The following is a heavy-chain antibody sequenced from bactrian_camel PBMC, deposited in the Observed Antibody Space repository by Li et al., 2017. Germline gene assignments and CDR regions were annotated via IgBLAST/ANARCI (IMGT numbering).Heavy chain of an antibody. CDR2: INAAGDTT. CDR1: GFTFSTYA. Sequence: DVQLVESGGGLVQPGGSLRLSCAASGFTFSTYAMSWVRQAPGKGLEWVSAINAAGDTTHYADSVQGRFTISRDNAKGTLYLQMSSLRTEDTAVYVCAVGESCPWFGGSCKRGQGTQVTVS. J-gene: IGHJ4*01. D-gene: IGHD6*01. V-gene: IGHV3S31*01. CDR3: AVGESCPWFGGSCK.